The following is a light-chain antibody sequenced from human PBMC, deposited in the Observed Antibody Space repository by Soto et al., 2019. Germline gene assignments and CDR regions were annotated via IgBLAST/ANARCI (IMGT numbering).Light chain of an antibody. J-gene: IGLJ2*01. CDR2: DVT. Sequence: QSALAQPRSVSGSPGQSVTISCTGTNTDVGNYNYVYWYQHRPGKAPQVIIFDVTKRPLQVPDRFSGSKSGNTASLTISGLQADDEAEYYGCSYAGIQRLVGGGTKQTVL. CDR3: CSYAGIQRL. CDR1: NTDVGNYNY. V-gene: IGLV2-11*01.